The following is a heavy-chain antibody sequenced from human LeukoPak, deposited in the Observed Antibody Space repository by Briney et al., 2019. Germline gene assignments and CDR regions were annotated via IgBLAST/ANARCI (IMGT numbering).Heavy chain of an antibody. J-gene: IGHJ4*02. CDR1: GFTFSSYA. D-gene: IGHD3-10*01. V-gene: IGHV3-30-3*01. Sequence: PGGSLRLSCAASGFTFSSYAMHWVRQAPGKGLEWVAVISYDGSNKYYADSVKGRFTISRDNSKNTLYLQMNSLRAEGTAVYYCAKGGLGAIILDYWGQGTLVTVSS. CDR3: AKGGLGAIILDY. CDR2: ISYDGSNK.